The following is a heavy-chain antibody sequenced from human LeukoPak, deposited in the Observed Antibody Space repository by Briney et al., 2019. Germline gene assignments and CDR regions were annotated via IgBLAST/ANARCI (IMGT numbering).Heavy chain of an antibody. CDR1: EFSSSNYA. D-gene: IGHD6-13*01. J-gene: IGHJ4*02. Sequence: GGSLRLSCAASEFSSSNYAMTWVREAPGKGLEWVSSIVGSGGSTYFADSVKGRFAISRDNSKNTLYLQMSSLSAEDPAVYYCAKSLAAAGRMYFDYWGQGTLVTVSS. CDR2: IVGSGGST. CDR3: AKSLAAAGRMYFDY. V-gene: IGHV3-23*01.